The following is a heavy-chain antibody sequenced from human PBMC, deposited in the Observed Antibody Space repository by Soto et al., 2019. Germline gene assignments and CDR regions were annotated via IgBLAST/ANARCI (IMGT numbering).Heavy chain of an antibody. J-gene: IGHJ4*02. D-gene: IGHD2-2*01. Sequence: SETLSLTCTVSGGSISSGGYYWSWIRQHPGKGLEWIGEINHSGSTNYNPSLKSRVTISVDTSKNQFSLKLSSVTAADTAVYYCARLAHWRSLPKYCSSTGWYAHFDYWGQGTLVTVSS. CDR3: ARLAHWRSLPKYCSSTGWYAHFDY. CDR2: INHSGST. V-gene: IGHV4-31*03. CDR1: GGSISSGGYY.